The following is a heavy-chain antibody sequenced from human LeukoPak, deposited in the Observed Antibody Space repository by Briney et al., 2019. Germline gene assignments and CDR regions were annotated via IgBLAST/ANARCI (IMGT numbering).Heavy chain of an antibody. CDR1: GFTFSSYS. CDR2: ISSSSSYI. Sequence: GGSLRLSCAASGFTFSSYSMNWVRQAPGKWLEWVSSISSSSSYIYYADSVKGRFTISRDNAKNSLYLQMNSLRAEDTAVYYCASKGYCSSTSCYNDAFDIWGQGTMVTVSS. D-gene: IGHD2-2*02. J-gene: IGHJ3*02. V-gene: IGHV3-21*01. CDR3: ASKGYCSSTSCYNDAFDI.